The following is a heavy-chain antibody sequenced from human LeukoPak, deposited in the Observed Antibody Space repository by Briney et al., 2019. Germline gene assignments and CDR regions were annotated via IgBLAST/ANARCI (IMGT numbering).Heavy chain of an antibody. V-gene: IGHV3-7*01. D-gene: IGHD6-19*01. CDR2: IKQDGSEK. CDR3: ARARRGSSGWYFRVHYYYMDV. Sequence: GGSLRLSCAASGFTFSGSAMHWVRQAPGKGLEWVANIKQDGSEKYYVDSVKGRFTISRDNAKNSLYLQMNSLRAEDTAVYYCARARRGSSGWYFRVHYYYMDVWGKGTTVTVSS. CDR1: GFTFSGSA. J-gene: IGHJ6*03.